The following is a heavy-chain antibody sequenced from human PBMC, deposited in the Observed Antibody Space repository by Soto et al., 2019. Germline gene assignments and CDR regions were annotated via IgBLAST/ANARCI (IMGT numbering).Heavy chain of an antibody. Sequence: SETLSLTCTVSGGSISSGGYYCGWIRQHPGKGLEWIGYIYSSENTYYNPSLKSRVTISVDTSKNQFSLKLSSVTAADTAVYYCVRDRGGVVPGRFEPWGQGTLVTVSS. V-gene: IGHV4-31*03. CDR1: GGSISSGGYY. D-gene: IGHD2-2*01. CDR2: IYSSENT. CDR3: VRDRGGVVPGRFEP. J-gene: IGHJ5*02.